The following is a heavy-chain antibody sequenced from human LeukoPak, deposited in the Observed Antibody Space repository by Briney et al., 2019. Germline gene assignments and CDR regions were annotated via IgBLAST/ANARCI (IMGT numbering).Heavy chain of an antibody. CDR3: ARRRDGHNSGVFDY. J-gene: IGHJ4*02. Sequence: SETLSLTSPVAGGSVGRYFWGCDRQPHGKVMEWIGYIHYSGSGNYHPSGSVNYNPSLKSRVTISVDTSKNQFSLKLYSVTAADTAVYYCARRRDGHNSGVFDYWGQGTLVTVSS. V-gene: IGHV4-59*02. CDR2: IHYSGSG. CDR1: GGSVGRYF. D-gene: IGHD5-24*01.